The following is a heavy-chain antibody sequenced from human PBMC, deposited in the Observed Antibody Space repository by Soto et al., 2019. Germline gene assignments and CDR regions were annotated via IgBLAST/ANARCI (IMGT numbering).Heavy chain of an antibody. J-gene: IGHJ4*02. V-gene: IGHV1-69*13. Sequence: RASVKVSCKASGGTFSSYAISWLRQAPGQGLEWMGGIIPIFGTANYAQKFQGRVTITADESTSTAYMELSSLRSEDTAVYYCATPTTKTYYYDSSGYSFDYWGQGTLVTVSS. D-gene: IGHD3-22*01. CDR1: GGTFSSYA. CDR3: ATPTTKTYYYDSSGYSFDY. CDR2: IIPIFGTA.